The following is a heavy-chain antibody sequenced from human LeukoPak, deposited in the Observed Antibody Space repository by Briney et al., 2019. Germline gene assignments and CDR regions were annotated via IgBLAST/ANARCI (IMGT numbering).Heavy chain of an antibody. CDR2: IYYSGYT. D-gene: IGHD6-19*01. Sequence: PSETLSLTCTVSGGSISSSSYYWGWIRQPPGKGLEWIGSIYYSGYTYYNPSLKSRVTISVDTSKNQFSLKLSSVTAADTAVYYCAGLRGSGWYVDYWGQGTLVTVSS. CDR1: GGSISSSSYY. CDR3: AGLRGSGWYVDY. J-gene: IGHJ4*02. V-gene: IGHV4-39*01.